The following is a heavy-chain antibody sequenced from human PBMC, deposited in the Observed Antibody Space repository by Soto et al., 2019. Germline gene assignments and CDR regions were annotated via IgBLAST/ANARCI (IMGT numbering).Heavy chain of an antibody. CDR3: ARTNCSSTSCYRKAQYYYYGMDV. CDR1: GGTFSSYA. CDR2: IIPIFGTA. V-gene: IGHV1-69*13. Sequence: GASVKVSCKASGGTFSSYAISWVRQAPGQGLEWMGGIIPIFGTANYAQKFQGRVTITADESTSTAYMELSSLRSEDTAVHYCARTNCSSTSCYRKAQYYYYGMDVWGQGTTVTVSS. J-gene: IGHJ6*02. D-gene: IGHD2-2*02.